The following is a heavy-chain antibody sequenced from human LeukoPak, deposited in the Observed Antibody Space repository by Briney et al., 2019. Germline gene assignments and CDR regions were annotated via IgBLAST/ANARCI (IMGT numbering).Heavy chain of an antibody. CDR1: GFTFSSYS. V-gene: IGHV3-48*01. CDR2: ISSSSSTI. J-gene: IGHJ4*02. CDR3: ARDFSGYLDY. D-gene: IGHD5-12*01. Sequence: GGSLRLSCAASGFTFSSYSMNWVRQAPAKGLDGVSYISSSSSTIYYADSVKGRFTISRDNAKNSLYLQMNSLRAEDTAVYYCARDFSGYLDYWGQGTLVTVSS.